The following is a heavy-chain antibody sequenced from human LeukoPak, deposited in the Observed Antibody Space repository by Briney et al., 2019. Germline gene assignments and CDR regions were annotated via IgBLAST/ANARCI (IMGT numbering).Heavy chain of an antibody. D-gene: IGHD6-13*01. CDR3: ARDTTGIAAAGTAFDY. V-gene: IGHV3-33*01. CDR1: GFTFSSYG. Sequence: GGSLRLSCAASGFTFSSYGMHWVRQAPGKGLEWVAVIWYDGSNKYYADSVKGRFTISRDNAKNSLYLQMNSLRAEDTAVYYCARDTTGIAAAGTAFDYWGQGTLVTVSS. CDR2: IWYDGSNK. J-gene: IGHJ4*02.